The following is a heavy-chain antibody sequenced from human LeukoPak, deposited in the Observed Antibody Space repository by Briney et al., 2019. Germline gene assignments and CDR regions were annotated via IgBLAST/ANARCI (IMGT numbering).Heavy chain of an antibody. CDR3: ARAGCSGGSCYSGAIDY. CDR1: TSH. V-gene: IGHV1-18*01. CDR2: IGSYEGDT. Sequence: ASVKVSCKATSHISWVRQAPGQGLESMGWIGSYEGDTYYAQKFQGRVTVTTDTSTNTAYMELRSLRADDTAVYYCARAGCSGGSCYSGAIDYWGQGTLVTVSS. D-gene: IGHD2-15*01. J-gene: IGHJ4*02.